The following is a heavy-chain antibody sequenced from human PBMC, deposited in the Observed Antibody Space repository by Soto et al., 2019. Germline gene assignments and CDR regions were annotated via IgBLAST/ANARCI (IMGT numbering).Heavy chain of an antibody. D-gene: IGHD1-1*01. CDR2: IYSGGTT. V-gene: IGHV3-53*01. Sequence: EVQLVESGGGLIQPGGSLRLSCAASGFTVNNNHMSWVRQAPGKGLEWVSIIYSGGTTYYADSVKGRFTISRDNSKNTLYLQMNSWRVEDTAVYYCLTAPVVWTYWGQGTLVTVSS. CDR3: LTAPVVWTY. CDR1: GFTVNNNH. J-gene: IGHJ4*02.